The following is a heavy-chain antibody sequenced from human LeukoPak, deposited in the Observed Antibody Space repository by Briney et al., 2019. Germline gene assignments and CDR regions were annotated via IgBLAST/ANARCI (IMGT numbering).Heavy chain of an antibody. CDR2: IYYSGST. Sequence: SETLSLTCTVSGGSISSSSYYWGWIRQPPGKGLEWIGSIYYSGSTYYNPSLKSRVTISVDTSKNQFSLKLSSVTAADTAVYYCARHLIGSYYPHYFDYWGQGTLVTVSS. J-gene: IGHJ4*02. D-gene: IGHD1-26*01. CDR1: GGSISSSSYY. V-gene: IGHV4-39*01. CDR3: ARHLIGSYYPHYFDY.